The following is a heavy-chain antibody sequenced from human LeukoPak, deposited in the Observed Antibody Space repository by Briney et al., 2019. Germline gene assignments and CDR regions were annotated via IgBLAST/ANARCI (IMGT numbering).Heavy chain of an antibody. Sequence: GGSLRLSCAASGFIYFSSYAMSWVRQAPGKGLEWVSGISGGGESTYYADAVKGRFTISRDNSKNTLYLQMNSLRAEDTAVYYCARWYNWNDVEWYYFDYWGQGTLVTVSS. CDR3: ARWYNWNDVEWYYFDY. CDR2: ISGGGEST. V-gene: IGHV3-23*01. J-gene: IGHJ4*02. CDR1: GFIYFSSYA. D-gene: IGHD1-20*01.